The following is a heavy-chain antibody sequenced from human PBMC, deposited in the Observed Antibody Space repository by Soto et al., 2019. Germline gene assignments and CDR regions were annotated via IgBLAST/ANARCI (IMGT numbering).Heavy chain of an antibody. V-gene: IGHV3-15*07. CDR3: TTLSITIFGVVLMDV. Sequence: GGSVRLSCAASGFTVSRAWRNWVRQAPGKGLEWVGRIKSETDGGTTDYAAPVKGRFTISRDDSKNTLYLQMNSLKTEDTAVYYCTTLSITIFGVVLMDVWGQGTTVTVSS. CDR2: IKSETDGGTT. CDR1: GFTVSRAW. J-gene: IGHJ6*02. D-gene: IGHD3-3*01.